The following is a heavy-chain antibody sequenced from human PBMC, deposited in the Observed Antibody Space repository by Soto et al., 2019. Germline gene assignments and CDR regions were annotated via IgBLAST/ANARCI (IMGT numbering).Heavy chain of an antibody. CDR3: ARHGFSPILARNYYLDY. J-gene: IGHJ4*02. D-gene: IGHD5-12*01. Sequence: SETLSLTCTVSGGSISDTSYYWGWIRQPPGKGLEWIGNIYHSGTAYYSPSLKSRVTISVDTSKNQFSLKLCSVTAADTAIYYCARHGFSPILARNYYLDYWGQGALVTV. CDR2: IYHSGTA. CDR1: GGSISDTSYY. V-gene: IGHV4-39*01.